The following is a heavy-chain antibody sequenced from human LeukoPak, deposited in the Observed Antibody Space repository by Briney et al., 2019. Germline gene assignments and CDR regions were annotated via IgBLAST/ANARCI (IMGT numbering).Heavy chain of an antibody. Sequence: SETLSLTCAVYGGSFSGYYWSWIRQPPGKGLEWIGEINHSGSTNYNPSLKSRVTISVDTSKNQLSLKLSSVTAADTAVYYCVVMGSSWYPFDYWGQGTLVTVSS. J-gene: IGHJ4*02. V-gene: IGHV4-34*01. D-gene: IGHD6-13*01. CDR2: INHSGST. CDR3: VVMGSSWYPFDY. CDR1: GGSFSGYY.